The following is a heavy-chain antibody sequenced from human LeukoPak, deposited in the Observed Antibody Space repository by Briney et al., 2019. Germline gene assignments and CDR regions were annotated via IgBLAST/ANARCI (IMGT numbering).Heavy chain of an antibody. V-gene: IGHV1-46*01. CDR2: INPSGGST. J-gene: IGHJ4*02. D-gene: IGHD3-22*01. CDR1: GYTFTSYY. CDR3: ARAKFSNYYDSSGYDY. Sequence: ASVKVSCKASGYTFTSYYMHCVRQAPGQGLEWMGIINPSGGSTSYAQKFQGRVTMTRDTSTSTVYMELSSLRSEDTAVYYCARAKFSNYYDSSGYDYWGQGTLVTVSS.